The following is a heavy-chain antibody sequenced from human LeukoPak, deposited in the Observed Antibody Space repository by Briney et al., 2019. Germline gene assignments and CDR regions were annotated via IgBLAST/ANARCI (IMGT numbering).Heavy chain of an antibody. CDR3: AEEMATPRRDY. CDR2: ISGSGGTT. D-gene: IGHD5-24*01. V-gene: IGHV3-23*01. CDR1: GFTFSTYA. J-gene: IGHJ4*02. Sequence: GGSLRLSCAASGFTFSTYAMSWVRQAPGKGLEWVSAISGSGGTTYFADSVKGRFTISRDNSKNTLYLQMNSLRAEDTAVYYCAEEMATPRRDYWGQGTLVTVSS.